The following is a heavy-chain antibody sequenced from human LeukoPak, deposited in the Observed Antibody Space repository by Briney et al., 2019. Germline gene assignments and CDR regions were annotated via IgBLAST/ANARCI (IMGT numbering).Heavy chain of an antibody. Sequence: GASVKVSCKASGYTFTSYGISWVRQAPGQGLEWMGWISAYNGNTYYAQKLQGRVTMTTDTSTSTAYMELRSLRSDDTAIYYCARDLYYYGSGSYYDVFDVWGQGTMVTVSS. CDR1: GYTFTSYG. V-gene: IGHV1-18*01. CDR2: ISAYNGNT. D-gene: IGHD3-10*01. J-gene: IGHJ3*01. CDR3: ARDLYYYGSGSYYDVFDV.